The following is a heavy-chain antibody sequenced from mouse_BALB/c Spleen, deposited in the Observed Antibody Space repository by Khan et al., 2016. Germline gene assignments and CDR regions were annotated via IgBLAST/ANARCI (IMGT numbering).Heavy chain of an antibody. CDR2: INPYNDGT. CDR1: GYTFTSYV. D-gene: IGHD1-2*01. J-gene: IGHJ3*01. CDR3: ARGITTAMIAY. Sequence: EVQLQESGPELVKPGASVKMSCKASGYTFTSYVMHWVKQKPGQGLEWIGYINPYNDGTKYNEKFKGKATLTSDKSSSTAYMELSSLTSEDSAVYYCARGITTAMIAYWGQGTLVTVSA. V-gene: IGHV1S136*01.